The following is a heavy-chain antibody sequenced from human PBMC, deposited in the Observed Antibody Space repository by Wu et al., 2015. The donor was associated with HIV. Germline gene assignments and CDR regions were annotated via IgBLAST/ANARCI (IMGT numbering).Heavy chain of an antibody. Sequence: QGQLVQSGAEVKKPGASVKVSCKASGYTFTSYGISWVRQAPGQGLEWMGWISGYNDNTNYAQKVQGRVTMTTDTSTSTAYMELRSLRSDDTAVHYCARDDYYDSSGLGLPWYFDLWGRGTLVTVSS. J-gene: IGHJ2*01. CDR1: GYTFTSYG. CDR3: ARDDYYDSSGLGLPWYFDL. CDR2: ISGYNDNT. D-gene: IGHD3-22*01. V-gene: IGHV1-18*01.